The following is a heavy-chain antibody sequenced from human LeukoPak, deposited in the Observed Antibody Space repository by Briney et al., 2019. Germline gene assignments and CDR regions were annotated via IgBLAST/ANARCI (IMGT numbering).Heavy chain of an antibody. CDR3: AKDQGSGITYFDY. V-gene: IGHV3-23*01. D-gene: IGHD3-10*01. CDR2: ISGSGGST. Sequence: GGSLRLSCAASGFAFSSYAMSWVRQAPGKGLEWVSAISGSGGSTYYADSVKGRFTISRDNSKNTLYLQMNSLRAEDTAVYYCAKDQGSGITYFDYWGQGTLVTVSS. J-gene: IGHJ4*02. CDR1: GFAFSSYA.